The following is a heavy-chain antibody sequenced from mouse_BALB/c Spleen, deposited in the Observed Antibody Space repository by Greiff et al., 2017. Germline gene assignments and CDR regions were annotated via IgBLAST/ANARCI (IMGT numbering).Heavy chain of an antibody. CDR1: GYTFTDYW. CDR2: IDTSDSYT. D-gene: IGHD3-3*01. Sequence: QVQLQQPGAELVMPGASVKMSCKASGYTFTDYWMHWVKQRPGQGLEWIGAIDTSDSYTSYNQKFKGKATLTVDESSSTAYMQLSSLTSEDSAVYYCARGDLDLPWFAYWGQGTLVTVSA. V-gene: IGHV1-69*01. CDR3: ARGDLDLPWFAY. J-gene: IGHJ3*01.